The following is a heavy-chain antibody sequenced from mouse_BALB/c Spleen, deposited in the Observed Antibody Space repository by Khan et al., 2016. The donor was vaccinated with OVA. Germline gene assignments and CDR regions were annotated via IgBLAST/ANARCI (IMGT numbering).Heavy chain of an antibody. CDR2: ISSCGTYT. V-gene: IGHV5-6*01. CDR1: GFTFSSYG. D-gene: IGHD2-3*01. J-gene: IGHJ4*01. CDR3: ERQPGYYEGSAMDY. Sequence: EVELVESGGGLVKPGGSLKLSCAASGFTFSSYGMSWVRQTPDKRLEWVATISSCGTYTYYPDSLKGRFTISRDNAKITLYLQMSSLKSEDTAMYYCERQPGYYEGSAMDYWGQGTSVTVSS.